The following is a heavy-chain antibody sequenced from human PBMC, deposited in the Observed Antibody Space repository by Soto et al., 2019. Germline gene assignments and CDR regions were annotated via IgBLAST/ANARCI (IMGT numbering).Heavy chain of an antibody. CDR1: GFTFSSYG. CDR3: AREEHSYYYYGMDV. Sequence: GGSLRLSCAASGFTFSSYGMHWVRQAPGKGLEWVAVIWYDGSNKYYADSVKGRFTISRDNSKNTLYLQMNSLRAEGTAVYYCAREEHSYYYYGMDVWGQGTTVTVSS. J-gene: IGHJ6*02. V-gene: IGHV3-33*01. CDR2: IWYDGSNK. D-gene: IGHD1-26*01.